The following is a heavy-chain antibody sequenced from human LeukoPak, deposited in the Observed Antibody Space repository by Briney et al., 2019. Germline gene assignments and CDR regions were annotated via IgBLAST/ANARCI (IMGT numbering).Heavy chain of an antibody. CDR2: IIPIFGTA. J-gene: IGHJ4*02. CDR3: ARTRRGYSGYDL. V-gene: IGHV1-69*05. Sequence: SVKVSCKASGGTFSSYAISWVRQAPGQGLEWMGRIIPIFGTANYAQKFQGRVTITTDESTSTAYMELSSLRSEDTAVYYCARTRRGYSGYDLWGQGTLVTVSS. D-gene: IGHD5-12*01. CDR1: GGTFSSYA.